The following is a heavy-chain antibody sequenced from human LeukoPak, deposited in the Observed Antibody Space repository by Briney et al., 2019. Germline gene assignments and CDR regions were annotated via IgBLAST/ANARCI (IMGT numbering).Heavy chain of an antibody. V-gene: IGHV3-9*03. CDR3: AKDSGSIAVAGLGYDY. CDR2: MRWNSGRI. D-gene: IGHD6-19*01. CDR1: GFTFDDYA. J-gene: IGHJ4*02. Sequence: GRSLRLSCAASGFTFDDYAMHWVRQAPGKGLEWVSGMRWNSGRIGYADSVKGRFTISRDNAKNSLYLQMNSLRAEDMALYYCAKDSGSIAVAGLGYDYWGQGTLVTVSS.